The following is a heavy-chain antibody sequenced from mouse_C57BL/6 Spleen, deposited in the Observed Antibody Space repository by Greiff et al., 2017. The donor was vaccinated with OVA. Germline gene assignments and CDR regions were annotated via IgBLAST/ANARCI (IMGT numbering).Heavy chain of an antibody. CDR2: ISYDGSN. CDR1: GYSITSGYY. CDR3: ARSIYYGNFAWFAY. D-gene: IGHD2-1*01. V-gene: IGHV3-6*01. J-gene: IGHJ3*01. Sequence: EVKLEESGPGLVKPSQSLSLTCSVTGYSITSGYYWNWIRQFPGNKLEWMGYISYDGSNNYNPSLKNRISITRDTSKNQFFLKLNSVTTEDTATYYCARSIYYGNFAWFAYWGQGTLVTVSA.